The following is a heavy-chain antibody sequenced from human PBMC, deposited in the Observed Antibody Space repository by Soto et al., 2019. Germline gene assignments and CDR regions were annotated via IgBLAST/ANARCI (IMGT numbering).Heavy chain of an antibody. CDR2: ISTSGGST. CDR1: GFTLSSYA. Sequence: EVQLLESGGGLVQPGGSLRLSCAASGFTLSSYAMSWVRQAPGKGLEWVSSISTSGGSTYYADSVKGRFTISRDNSNNTLYLQMNSLRADDTAVYYCSLSDRYYGMDVWGLGTTVTVSS. J-gene: IGHJ6*02. V-gene: IGHV3-23*01. CDR3: SLSDRYYGMDV.